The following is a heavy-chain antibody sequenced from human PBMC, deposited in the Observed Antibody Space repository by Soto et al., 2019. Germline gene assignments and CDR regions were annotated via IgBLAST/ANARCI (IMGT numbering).Heavy chain of an antibody. CDR2: IYHSGST. D-gene: IGHD3-16*01. J-gene: IGHJ5*02. Sequence: QLQLQESGSGLVKPSQTLSLTCAVSGGSISSGGYSWSWIRQPPGKGLEWIGYIYHSGSTYYNPSRKSRGTISVDRAQNQFSLQLSSVTAADTAVYYCARAVPRGGYWFDPWCQGTLVTVSS. CDR1: GGSISSGGYS. CDR3: ARAVPRGGYWFDP. V-gene: IGHV4-30-2*01.